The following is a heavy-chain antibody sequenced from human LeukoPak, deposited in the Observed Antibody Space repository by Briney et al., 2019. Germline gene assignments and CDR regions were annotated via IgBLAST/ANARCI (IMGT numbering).Heavy chain of an antibody. J-gene: IGHJ3*02. Sequence: GGSLRPSCAASGFTFSSYWMSWVRQAPGKGLEWVANIKQDGSEKYYVDSVKGRFTISRDNAKNSLYLQMNSLRAEDTAVYYCAREITMVRGVMYAFDIWGQGTMVTVSS. CDR1: GFTFSSYW. CDR2: IKQDGSEK. V-gene: IGHV3-7*01. CDR3: AREITMVRGVMYAFDI. D-gene: IGHD3-10*01.